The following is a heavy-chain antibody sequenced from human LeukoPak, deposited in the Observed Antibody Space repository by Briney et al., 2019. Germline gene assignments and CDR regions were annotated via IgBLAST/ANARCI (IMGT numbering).Heavy chain of an antibody. D-gene: IGHD3-10*01. CDR2: INWNGDDT. Sequence: PGRSLRLSCAASGFTFDDRGMNWVRHAPGKGLQWVAGINWNGDDTGYAASVKGRVTISRDNAKNSLYLQMTSLRAEDTAFYYCARVSLRPRFYGSGSFSADLDFWGQGTLVTVSS. J-gene: IGHJ4*02. CDR3: ARVSLRPRFYGSGSFSADLDF. CDR1: GFTFDDRG. V-gene: IGHV3-20*04.